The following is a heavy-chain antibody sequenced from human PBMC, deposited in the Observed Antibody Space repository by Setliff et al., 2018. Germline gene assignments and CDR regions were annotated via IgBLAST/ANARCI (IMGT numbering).Heavy chain of an antibody. J-gene: IGHJ6*03. Sequence: GGSLRLSCAASGFSFSSYGMHWVRQAPGKGLEWVAVIWFDGSNKYYADSVKGRFTISRDNSKNTLYLQMNSLRAEDTAVYYCAKSGGYCSSTSCYSYYYYMDVWGKGTTVTVSS. V-gene: IGHV3-33*06. CDR3: AKSGGYCSSTSCYSYYYYMDV. D-gene: IGHD2-2*02. CDR1: GFSFSSYG. CDR2: IWFDGSNK.